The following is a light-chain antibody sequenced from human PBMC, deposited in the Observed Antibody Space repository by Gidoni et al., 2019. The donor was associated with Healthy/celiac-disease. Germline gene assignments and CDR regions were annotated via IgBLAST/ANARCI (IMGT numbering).Light chain of an antibody. CDR2: VAS. V-gene: IGKV3-11*01. J-gene: IGKJ5*01. CDR1: QSVSSY. Sequence: IVLTQSPATLSLSPGERATLSCRASQSVSSYLAWYQQKPGQAPRLLIYVASNRATGIPARFSGSESGTDFTLTISSLEPEDFAVYYCQQRSNWPPITFGQGTRLEIK. CDR3: QQRSNWPPIT.